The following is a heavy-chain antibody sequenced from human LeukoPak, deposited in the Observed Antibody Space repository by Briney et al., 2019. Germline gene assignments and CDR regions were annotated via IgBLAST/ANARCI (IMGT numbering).Heavy chain of an antibody. CDR1: GYTFTSYD. D-gene: IGHD6-19*01. CDR3: ATYRSEYSSGWYSHYFDY. V-gene: IGHV1-8*02. Sequence: GASVKVSCKASGYTFTSYDINWVRQATGQGLEWMGWMNPNSGNTGYAQKFQGRVTMTEDTSTDTAYMELSSLRSEDTAVYYCATYRSEYSSGWYSHYFDYWGQGTLVTVSS. CDR2: MNPNSGNT. J-gene: IGHJ4*02.